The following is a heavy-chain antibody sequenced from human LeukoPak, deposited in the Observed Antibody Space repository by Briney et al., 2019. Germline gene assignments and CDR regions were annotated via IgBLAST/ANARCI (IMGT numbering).Heavy chain of an antibody. D-gene: IGHD3-10*01. CDR2: VDYSGST. V-gene: IGHV4-59*08. CDR3: TRLWFGPGMDV. Sequence: KPSETLSLTCTVSGGSVTSHYWNRIRLPPGRGLEWIGYVDYSGSTNYSPSLKSRVTISIDTSKKQFSLKLTSVTAADTAVYYCTRLWFGPGMDVWGQGTTVTVSS. J-gene: IGHJ6*02. CDR1: GGSVTSHY.